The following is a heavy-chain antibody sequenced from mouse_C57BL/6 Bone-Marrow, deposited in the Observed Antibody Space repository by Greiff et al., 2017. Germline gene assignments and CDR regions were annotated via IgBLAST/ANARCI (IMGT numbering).Heavy chain of an antibody. V-gene: IGHV1-64*01. J-gene: IGHJ2*01. D-gene: IGHD4-1*01. CDR1: GYTFTSYW. Sequence: VQLQQPGAELVKPGASVKLSCKASGYTFTSYWMHWVKQRPGQGLEWIGMIHPNSGSTNYNEKFKSKATLTVDKSSSTAYMQLSSLTSEDSAVYYCAREGANWDFDYWGQGTTLTVSS. CDR3: AREGANWDFDY. CDR2: IHPNSGST.